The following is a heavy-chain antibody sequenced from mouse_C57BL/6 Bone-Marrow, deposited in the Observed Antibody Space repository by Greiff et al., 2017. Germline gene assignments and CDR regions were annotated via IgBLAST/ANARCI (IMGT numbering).Heavy chain of an antibody. V-gene: IGHV5-4*01. D-gene: IGHD3-2*02. CDR3: ARDEGDSAGYDD. Sequence: EVHLVESGAGLVKPGASLKLSCAASGFTFTSYAMYWVRQTPGKRLEWVATISHGGSYTYYHDNVKGRFTISRDNTKNTLYLQLSHLKSEDTAVDYCARDEGDSAGYDDWGQGTLVTVSS. J-gene: IGHJ3*01. CDR1: GFTFTSYA. CDR2: ISHGGSYT.